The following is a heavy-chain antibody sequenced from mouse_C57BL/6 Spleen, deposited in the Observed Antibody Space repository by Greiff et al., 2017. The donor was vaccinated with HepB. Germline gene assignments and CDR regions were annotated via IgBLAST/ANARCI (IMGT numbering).Heavy chain of an antibody. CDR3: VRPSYYGSSSAWFAY. Sequence: EVQGVESGGGLVQPKGSLKLSCAASGFSFNTYAMNWVRQAPGKGLEWVARIRSKSNNYATYYADSVKDRFTISRDDSESMLYLQMNNLKTEDTAMYYCVRPSYYGSSSAWFAYWGQGTLVTVSA. CDR1: GFSFNTYA. J-gene: IGHJ3*01. V-gene: IGHV10-1*01. D-gene: IGHD1-1*01. CDR2: IRSKSNNYAT.